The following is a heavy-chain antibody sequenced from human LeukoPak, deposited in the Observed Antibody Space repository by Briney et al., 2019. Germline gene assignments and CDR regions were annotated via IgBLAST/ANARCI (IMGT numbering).Heavy chain of an antibody. CDR1: GFTFSSYA. D-gene: IGHD3-10*01. CDR3: AKDAVRGSGRINWFDS. J-gene: IGHJ5*01. V-gene: IGHV3-23*01. Sequence: GGSLRLSCAASGFTFSSYAMTWVRQAPGKGLEWVSAISGSGDSTYYADSVKGRFTISRDNSKNTLYLQMNSLRAEDTAVYYCAKDAVRGSGRINWFDSWGQGTLVAVSS. CDR2: ISGSGDST.